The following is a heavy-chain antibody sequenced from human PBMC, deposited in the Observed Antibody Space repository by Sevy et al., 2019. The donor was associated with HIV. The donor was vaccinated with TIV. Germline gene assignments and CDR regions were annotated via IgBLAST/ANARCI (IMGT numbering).Heavy chain of an antibody. CDR1: GDSINTYY. Sequence: SGTLSLTCTVSGDSINTYYWSWIRQPPGKGLEWIGYVSHSGNTNYNPSLKSRVSMSVDTSTNQFSLKVKSVTAADTAVYYCARLRWDLVVVPGATPGCHFDSWGQGTLVTVSS. CDR3: ARLRWDLVVVPGATPGCHFDS. V-gene: IGHV4-59*08. D-gene: IGHD2-2*02. CDR2: VSHSGNT. J-gene: IGHJ4*02.